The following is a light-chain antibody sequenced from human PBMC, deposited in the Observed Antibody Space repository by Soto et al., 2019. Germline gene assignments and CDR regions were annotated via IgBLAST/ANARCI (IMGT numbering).Light chain of an antibody. J-gene: IGKJ2*01. CDR3: MQALQTPYT. V-gene: IGKV2-28*01. CDR1: QSLLHSNGYNY. Sequence: DIVMTQSPLSLPVTPGEPASISCRSSQSLLHSNGYNYLDWYLQKPGQSPQLLINLGSNRASGVLDRISGSGSATDFTLKISRVEAEDVGVYYCMQALQTPYTFGQGTKLEIK. CDR2: LGS.